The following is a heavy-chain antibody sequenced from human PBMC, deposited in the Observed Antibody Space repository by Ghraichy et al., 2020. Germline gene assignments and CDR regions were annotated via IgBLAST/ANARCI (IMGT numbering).Heavy chain of an antibody. J-gene: IGHJ3*02. CDR1: GFTFSSYS. CDR2: ISSSSSYI. V-gene: IGHV3-21*01. D-gene: IGHD3-10*01. Sequence: GSLRLSCAASGFTFSSYSMNWVRQAPGKGLEWVSSISSSSSYIYYADSVKGRFTISRDNAKNSLYLQMNSLRAEDTAMYYCAREEGSGSYSEAFDIWGQGTMVTVSS. CDR3: AREEGSGSYSEAFDI.